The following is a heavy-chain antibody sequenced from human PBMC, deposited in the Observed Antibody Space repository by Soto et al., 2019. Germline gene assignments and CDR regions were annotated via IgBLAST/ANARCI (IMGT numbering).Heavy chain of an antibody. CDR1: GFTFSSYW. CDR2: IKQDGSEK. Sequence: TGGSLRLSCAASGFTFSSYWRSWVRQAPGKGLEWVANIKQDGSEKYYVDSVKGRFTISRDNAKNSLYLQMNSLRAEDTAVYYCARDFTAETDYWGQGTLVTVSS. D-gene: IGHD3-16*01. CDR3: ARDFTAETDY. V-gene: IGHV3-7*01. J-gene: IGHJ4*02.